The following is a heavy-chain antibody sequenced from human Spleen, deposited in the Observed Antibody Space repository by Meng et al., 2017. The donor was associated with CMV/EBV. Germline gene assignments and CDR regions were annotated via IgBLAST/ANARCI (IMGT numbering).Heavy chain of an antibody. Sequence: SGITFSDHYVDWVRQAPGKGLEWVGRSRNKLNSYTIEYAASVKGRFTISRDDSKSSLYLQMNSLKTEDTAVYYCSSIQYDYASRGVYWGQGTVVTVSS. CDR3: SSIQYDYASRGVY. CDR1: GITFSDHY. J-gene: IGHJ4*02. D-gene: IGHD3-10*01. V-gene: IGHV3-72*01. CDR2: SRNKLNSYTI.